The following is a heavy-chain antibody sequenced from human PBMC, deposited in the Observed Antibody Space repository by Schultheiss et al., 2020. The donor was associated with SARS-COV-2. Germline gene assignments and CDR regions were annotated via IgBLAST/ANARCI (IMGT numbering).Heavy chain of an antibody. V-gene: IGHV3-23*01. CDR2: ISGSGGST. CDR1: GFTFSSYA. Sequence: GGSLRLSCSASGFTFSSYAMHWVRQAPGKGLEWVSAISGSGGSTYYADSVKGRFTISRDNSKNTLYLQMNSLRAEDTAVYYCARESGAGITGTYYYYGMDVWGQGTTVTVSS. CDR3: ARESGAGITGTYYYYGMDV. D-gene: IGHD1-7*01. J-gene: IGHJ6*02.